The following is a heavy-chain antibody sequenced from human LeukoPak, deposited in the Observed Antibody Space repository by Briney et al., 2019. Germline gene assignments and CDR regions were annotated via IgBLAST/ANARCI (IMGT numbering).Heavy chain of an antibody. CDR2: ISSSSSYI. CDR3: AKDHYGDYNNYYGMDV. D-gene: IGHD4-17*01. V-gene: IGHV3-21*04. J-gene: IGHJ6*02. Sequence: GGSLRLSCAASGFTFSSYSMNWVRQAPGKGLEWVSSISSSSSYIYYADSVKGRFTISRDNAKNSLYLQMNSLRAEDTAIYYCAKDHYGDYNNYYGMDVWGQGTTVTVSS. CDR1: GFTFSSYS.